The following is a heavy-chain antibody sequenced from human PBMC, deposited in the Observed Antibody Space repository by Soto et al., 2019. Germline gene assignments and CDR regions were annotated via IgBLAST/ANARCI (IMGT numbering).Heavy chain of an antibody. Sequence: GGSLRLSCAPSGFIFRNYLMHWVRQAPGKGLVWISRINSDGSSASYADSVKGRFTISKDSADNSLILQMTSLRAEDTAVYHCARARGNDWYSDYWGHGTMVTVSS. CDR2: INSDGSSA. D-gene: IGHD2-21*02. CDR1: GFIFRNYL. J-gene: IGHJ4*01. V-gene: IGHV3-74*01. CDR3: ARARGNDWYSDY.